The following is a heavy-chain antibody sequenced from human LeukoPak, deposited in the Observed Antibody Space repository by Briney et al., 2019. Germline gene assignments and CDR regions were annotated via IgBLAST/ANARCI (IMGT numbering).Heavy chain of an antibody. V-gene: IGHV3-20*04. Sequence: VGSLRLSCAASGFTFDDYGMSWVRQAPGKGLEWVSGINWNGGSTGYADSVKGRFTISRDNAKNSLYLQMNSLRAEDTSLYYCARGSPYYYGSGSSLRGAFDIWGQGTMLTVSS. J-gene: IGHJ3*02. CDR2: INWNGGST. D-gene: IGHD3-10*01. CDR1: GFTFDDYG. CDR3: ARGSPYYYGSGSSLRGAFDI.